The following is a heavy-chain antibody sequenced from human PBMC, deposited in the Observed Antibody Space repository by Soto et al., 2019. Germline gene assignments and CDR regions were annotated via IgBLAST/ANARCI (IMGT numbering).Heavy chain of an antibody. Sequence: ESLGLSCAASGFTFSNYAMSGVRQAPGQGLEWVSSISHSGSSTYYADSVEGRFTISRDNSKNTLDLQMSTLRGEDTAVYYCAKVPTGEMGTVFQAFDIWGQGTMVTVSS. V-gene: IGHV3-23*01. J-gene: IGHJ3*02. CDR2: ISHSGSST. CDR3: AKVPTGEMGTVFQAFDI. D-gene: IGHD1-1*01. CDR1: GFTFSNYA.